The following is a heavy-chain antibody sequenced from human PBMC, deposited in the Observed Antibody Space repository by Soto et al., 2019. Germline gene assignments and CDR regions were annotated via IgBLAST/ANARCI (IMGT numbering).Heavy chain of an antibody. D-gene: IGHD1-7*01. CDR2: IYFNGVT. V-gene: IGHV4-31*03. CDR3: ARPAQTNLDAFDI. J-gene: IGHJ3*02. Sequence: QVQLQESGPGLVKPSQTLSLTCTVSGGSITNDGYYWTWIRQHPGKGLEWIGYIYFNGVTYYNPSLTSRVTISVGRSKNQFYVNLTSVTAADTAVYYCARPAQTNLDAFDIWGQGTMVTVSS. CDR1: GGSITNDGYY.